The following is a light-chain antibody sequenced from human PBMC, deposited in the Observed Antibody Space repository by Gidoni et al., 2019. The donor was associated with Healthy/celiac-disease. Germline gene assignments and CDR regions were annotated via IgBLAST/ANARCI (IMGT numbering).Light chain of an antibody. CDR3: QQYYSTPLVT. CDR1: QRVLYSSNNEKY. V-gene: IGKV4-1*01. CDR2: WAS. Sequence: DIVMTQSPDSLAVSLGERATINCKSSQRVLYSSNNEKYLAWYQQKPGQPPKLRIYWASTRESGVPDRFSGSGSGTDFTLTISSLQAEDMAVYYCQQYYSTPLVTFGQGTKVEIK. J-gene: IGKJ1*01.